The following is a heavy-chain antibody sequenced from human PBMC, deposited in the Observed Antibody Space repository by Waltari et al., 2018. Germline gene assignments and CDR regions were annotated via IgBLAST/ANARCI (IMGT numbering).Heavy chain of an antibody. CDR2: SHPSGGT. J-gene: IGHJ4*02. CDR3: AREMNPRAPYFDL. Sequence: QVQLQESGPGLVRPSQTLSLTCTVSGGSISRGYYYWSWIRQHPGKGLEWIGYSHPSGGTLYNPSLESRVSIGVDTSKNQFSLKVSSVTAADTAVYYCAREMNPRAPYFDLWGQGALVTVSS. CDR1: GGSISRGYYY. V-gene: IGHV4-31*03.